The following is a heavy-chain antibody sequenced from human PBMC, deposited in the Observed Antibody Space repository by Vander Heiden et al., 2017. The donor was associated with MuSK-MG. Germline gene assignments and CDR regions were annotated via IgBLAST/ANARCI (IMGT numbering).Heavy chain of an antibody. CDR3: ARGGGWGIAAAGTSWEHYYYYMDV. CDR1: GYTFTSYG. V-gene: IGHV1-18*01. Sequence: QVQLVQSGAEVKKPGASVKVSCKASGYTFTSYGISWVRQAPGQGLEWMGWISAYNGNTNYAQKLQGRVTMTTDTSTSTAYMELRSLRSDDTAVYYCARGGGWGIAAAGTSWEHYYYYMDVWGKGTTVTVSS. CDR2: ISAYNGNT. D-gene: IGHD6-13*01. J-gene: IGHJ6*03.